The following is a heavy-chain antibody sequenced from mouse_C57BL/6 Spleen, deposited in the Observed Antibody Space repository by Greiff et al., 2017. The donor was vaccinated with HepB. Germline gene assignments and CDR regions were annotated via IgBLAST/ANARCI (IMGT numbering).Heavy chain of an antibody. CDR1: GFTFSDYG. V-gene: IGHV5-17*01. D-gene: IGHD2-3*01. CDR2: SSSGISTI. J-gene: IGHJ3*01. Sequence: DVQLVESGGGLVKPGGSLKLSCAASGFTFSDYGMQWVRQAPEKGLEWVAYSSSGISTIYYADTVKGRFTISRDNAKNTLFLQMTSLRSVDTAMYYCARDGYCPFADWGKGILVTVSA. CDR3: ARDGYCPFAD.